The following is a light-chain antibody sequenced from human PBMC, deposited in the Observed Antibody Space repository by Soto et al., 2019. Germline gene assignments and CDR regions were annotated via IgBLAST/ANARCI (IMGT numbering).Light chain of an antibody. CDR3: QQYDSSPWT. J-gene: IGKJ1*01. V-gene: IGKV3-20*01. Sequence: ENVLTQSPGTLSLSPGERVTLSCRASQFIGSSYFAWYQQKPGQPPRLLIYGASSRASGIPDRSSGSGSGTDFTFIISRLEPEDFAVYYCQQYDSSPWTFGQGTRVEI. CDR2: GAS. CDR1: QFIGSSY.